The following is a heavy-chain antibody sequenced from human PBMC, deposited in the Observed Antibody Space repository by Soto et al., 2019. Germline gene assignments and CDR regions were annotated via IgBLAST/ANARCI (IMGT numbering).Heavy chain of an antibody. CDR1: GFTFSSYA. D-gene: IGHD3-22*01. CDR3: ANPYYYDSSGYIPLDAFDI. V-gene: IGHV3-23*01. J-gene: IGHJ3*02. CDR2: ISGSGGST. Sequence: PGGSLRLSCAASGFTFSSYAMSWVRQAPGKGLEWVSAISGSGGSTCYADSVKGRFTISRDNSKNTLYLQMNSLRAEDTAVYYCANPYYYDSSGYIPLDAFDIWGQGTMVT.